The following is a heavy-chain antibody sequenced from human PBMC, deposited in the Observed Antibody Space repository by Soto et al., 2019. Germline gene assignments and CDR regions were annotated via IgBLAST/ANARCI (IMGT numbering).Heavy chain of an antibody. J-gene: IGHJ5*02. Sequence: EVQLVESGGGLVKPGGSLRLSCAASGFTFRSFTMNWVRQAPGKGLEWVSTISSNSAYIYYTDARRGRFTISRDNAKNSLHLQMNSLRAEDTAVYYCTRDASRDSSARGWFDPWGSGTLVTVSS. CDR2: ISSNSAYI. D-gene: IGHD6-13*01. CDR3: TRDASRDSSARGWFDP. V-gene: IGHV3-21*02. CDR1: GFTFRSFT.